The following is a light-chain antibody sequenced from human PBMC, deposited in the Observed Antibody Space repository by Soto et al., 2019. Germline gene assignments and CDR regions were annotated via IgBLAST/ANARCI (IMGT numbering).Light chain of an antibody. V-gene: IGLV2-8*01. Sequence: QSALTQPPSASGSPGQSVTISCTGTRSDVGDYNYVSWYQQHPGKAPKLLIYEVTKRPAGVPDRFSGSKSANTASLTVSGLQDEDEADYYCSSYAGSDNFEVFGGGTKVTVL. CDR1: RSDVGDYNY. CDR3: SSYAGSDNFEV. CDR2: EVT. J-gene: IGLJ2*01.